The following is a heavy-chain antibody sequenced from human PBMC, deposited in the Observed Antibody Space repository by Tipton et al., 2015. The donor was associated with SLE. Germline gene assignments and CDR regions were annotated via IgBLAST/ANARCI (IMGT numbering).Heavy chain of an antibody. CDR3: ARDGSGSAHYYYYGMDV. CDR1: GFTFSSYS. D-gene: IGHD3-10*01. J-gene: IGHJ6*02. CDR2: ISSSSSTI. Sequence: LSLTCAASGFTFSSYSMNWVRQAPGKGLEWVSYISSSSSTIYYADSVKGRFTISRDNAKNSLYLQMNSLRAEDTAVYYCARDGSGSAHYYYYGMDVWGQGTTVTVSS. V-gene: IGHV3-48*01.